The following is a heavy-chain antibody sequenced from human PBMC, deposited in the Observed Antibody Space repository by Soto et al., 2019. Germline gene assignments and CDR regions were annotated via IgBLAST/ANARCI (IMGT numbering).Heavy chain of an antibody. CDR1: GFTFSNAW. CDR2: IKSKTDGGTT. D-gene: IGHD3-22*01. CDR3: TTDYYDSSGYYFPLHY. Sequence: PGGSLRLSCAASGFTFSNAWMNWVRQAPGKGPEWVGRIKSKTDGGTTDYAAPVKGRFTISRDDSKNTLYLQMNSLKTEDTAVYYCTTDYYDSSGYYFPLHYWGQGTLVTVSS. J-gene: IGHJ4*02. V-gene: IGHV3-15*07.